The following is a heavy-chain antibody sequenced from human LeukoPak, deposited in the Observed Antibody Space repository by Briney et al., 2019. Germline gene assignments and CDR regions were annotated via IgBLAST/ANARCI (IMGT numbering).Heavy chain of an antibody. Sequence: GRSLRLSCAASGFTFSSYGMHWVRQAPGKGLEWVAVISYDGSNKYYADSVKGRFTISRDNSKNTLYLQMTSLRAEDTAVYYCAKDLVADYCSGTSCHSPFDYWGQGTLVTVSS. CDR3: AKDLVADYCSGTSCHSPFDY. CDR2: ISYDGSNK. D-gene: IGHD2-2*01. CDR1: GFTFSSYG. V-gene: IGHV3-30*18. J-gene: IGHJ4*02.